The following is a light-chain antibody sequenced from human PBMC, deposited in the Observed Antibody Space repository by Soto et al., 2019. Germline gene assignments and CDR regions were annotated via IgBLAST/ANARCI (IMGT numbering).Light chain of an antibody. CDR1: SNDVGGYDL. CDR3: CSFAGSGTFI. CDR2: EAS. Sequence: QSVLTQPASVSGSPGQSITISCSGTSNDVGGYDLVSWYQQHPGKAPRLIIYEASKRPSGVSDRFSASKSGNTASLTISALQAEDEADYSCCSFAGSGTFIFGGGTKVTVL. V-gene: IGLV2-23*02. J-gene: IGLJ2*01.